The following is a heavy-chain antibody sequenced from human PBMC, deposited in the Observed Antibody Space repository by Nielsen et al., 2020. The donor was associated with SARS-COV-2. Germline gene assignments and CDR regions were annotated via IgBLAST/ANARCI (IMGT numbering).Heavy chain of an antibody. CDR2: INPNSGGT. CDR3: ARDRGYYDSSGYYRDAFDI. Sequence: ASVKVSYKASGYTFTGYYMHWARQAPGQGLEWMGWINPNSGGTNYAQKFQGRVTMTRDTSISTAYMELSRLRSDDTAVYYCARDRGYYDSSGYYRDAFDIWGQGTMVTVSS. CDR1: GYTFTGYY. V-gene: IGHV1-2*02. J-gene: IGHJ3*02. D-gene: IGHD3-22*01.